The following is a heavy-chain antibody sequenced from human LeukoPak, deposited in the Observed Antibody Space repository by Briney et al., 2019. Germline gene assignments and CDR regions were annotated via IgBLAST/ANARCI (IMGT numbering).Heavy chain of an antibody. Sequence: GGSLRLSCAASGFTVSSNYMSWVRQAPGKGLEWVSVIYSGGSTYYADSVKGRFTISRDNSKNTLYLQMSSLRAEDTAVYYCARGPCSSTSCYGGYYFDYWGQGILVTVSS. CDR3: ARGPCSSTSCYGGYYFDY. CDR1: GFTVSSNY. CDR2: IYSGGST. J-gene: IGHJ4*02. V-gene: IGHV3-53*05. D-gene: IGHD2-2*01.